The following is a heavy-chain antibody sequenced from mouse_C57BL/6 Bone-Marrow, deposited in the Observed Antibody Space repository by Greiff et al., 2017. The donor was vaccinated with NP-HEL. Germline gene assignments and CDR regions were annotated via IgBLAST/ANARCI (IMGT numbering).Heavy chain of an antibody. CDR3: ARRRIYDGYYGPFDY. V-gene: IGHV1-85*01. CDR2: IYPRDGST. Sequence: QVQLQQSGPELVKPGASVKLSCKASGYTFTSYDINWVKQRPGQGLEWIGWIYPRDGSTTYNEKFKGKATLTVDTSSSTAYMELHSLTSEDSAVYFCARRRIYDGYYGPFDYWGQGTTLTVSS. CDR1: GYTFTSYD. J-gene: IGHJ2*01. D-gene: IGHD2-3*01.